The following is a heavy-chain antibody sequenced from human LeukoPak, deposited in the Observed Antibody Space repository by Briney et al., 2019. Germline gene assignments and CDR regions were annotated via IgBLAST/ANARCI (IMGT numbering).Heavy chain of an antibody. CDR3: ARAAKAVADFDL. Sequence: GGSLRLSCSASGFTVSSNYMHWVRQAPGKGLEWVSMIYSGVATYYSDSVRGRFTISRDNSMNMLHLQMNCLRVEDTAVYYCARAAKAVADFDLWGRGALVTVSS. V-gene: IGHV3-53*01. J-gene: IGHJ2*01. CDR2: IYSGVAT. D-gene: IGHD6-19*01. CDR1: GFTVSSNY.